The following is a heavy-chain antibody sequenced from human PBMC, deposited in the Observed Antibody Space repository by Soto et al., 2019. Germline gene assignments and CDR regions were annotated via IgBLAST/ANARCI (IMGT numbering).Heavy chain of an antibody. J-gene: IGHJ5*02. CDR2: ISSSGGSS. CDR3: AKDRHCTANTCYTGGNRFEP. V-gene: IGHV3-23*01. CDR1: GITFSSYA. D-gene: IGHD2-8*02. Sequence: GGSLRLSCVVSGITFSSYAMSWVRQAPGRGLEWVSAISSSGGSSYYADSVMGRFTISRDNSKNTLYLQMDSLRAEDTALYYCAKDRHCTANTCYTGGNRFEPWGQGTLVTVSS.